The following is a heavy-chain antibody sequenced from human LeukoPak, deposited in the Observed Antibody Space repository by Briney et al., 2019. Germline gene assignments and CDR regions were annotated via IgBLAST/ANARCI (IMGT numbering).Heavy chain of an antibody. J-gene: IGHJ4*02. V-gene: IGHV4-59*01. D-gene: IGHD6-13*01. CDR3: ARGGWYSSSWSFDY. Sequence: SETLSLTCTVSGGSISTYYWSWVRQPPGKGLEWVGYIYYSGGTNYNPSLKSRVTISVDTSKNQFSLKLSSVTAADTAVYYCARGGWYSSSWSFDYWGQGTLVTVSS. CDR2: IYYSGGT. CDR1: GGSISTYY.